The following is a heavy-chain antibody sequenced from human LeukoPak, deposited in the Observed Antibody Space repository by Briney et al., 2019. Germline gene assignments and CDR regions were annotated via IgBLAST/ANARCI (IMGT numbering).Heavy chain of an antibody. Sequence: GGSLRLSCAASGFAFSRSGMHWVRQAPGKGLEWVAVVWYDGSNKHYADSVKGRFTISRDNSNNTLYLQMNSLRAEDTAVYYCARAPKYSNSWFFDYWGQGTLVTVSS. CDR2: VWYDGSNK. J-gene: IGHJ4*02. D-gene: IGHD6-13*01. V-gene: IGHV3-33*01. CDR1: GFAFSRSG. CDR3: ARAPKYSNSWFFDY.